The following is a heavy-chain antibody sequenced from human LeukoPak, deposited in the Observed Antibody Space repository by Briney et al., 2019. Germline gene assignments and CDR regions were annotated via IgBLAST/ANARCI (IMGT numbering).Heavy chain of an antibody. J-gene: IGHJ4*02. D-gene: IGHD4-17*01. CDR3: ARMTTGHGY. Sequence: SETLSLTCGVSGTSFTSYYWSWIRQTPGKGLEWIGEVNHGGYTNMNPSLKSRVTISVDTSKNQFSLMMTSVTAADTAVYFCARMTTGHGYWGQGTLVTVSS. V-gene: IGHV4-34*01. CDR2: VNHGGYT. CDR1: GTSFTSYY.